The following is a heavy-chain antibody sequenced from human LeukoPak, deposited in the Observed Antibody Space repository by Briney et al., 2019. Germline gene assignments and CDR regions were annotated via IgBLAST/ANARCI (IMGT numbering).Heavy chain of an antibody. J-gene: IGHJ4*02. CDR3: ATGDLPTDY. CDR1: GGSISSYY. V-gene: IGHV4-59*01. D-gene: IGHD2-21*02. CDR2: LYYSGGT. Sequence: SETLSLTCTVSGGSISSYYWSWVRQPPGKGLEWIGYLYYSGGTNYHPSLKSRVTISVDTSKSQFSLKLSSVTAADTAVYYCATGDLPTDYWGQGTLVTVSS.